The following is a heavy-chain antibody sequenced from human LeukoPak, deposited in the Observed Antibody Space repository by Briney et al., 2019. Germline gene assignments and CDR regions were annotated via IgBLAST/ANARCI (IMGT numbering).Heavy chain of an antibody. Sequence: SETLSLTCTVSGGSISSSSYYWGWIRQPPGKGLEWIGSIYYSGSTYYNPSLKSRVTISVDTSKNQFSLKLSSVTAADTAVYYCATHCYYDSSGYLPPLDYWGQGTLVTVSS. V-gene: IGHV4-39*01. CDR3: ATHCYYDSSGYLPPLDY. J-gene: IGHJ4*02. D-gene: IGHD3-22*01. CDR2: IYYSGST. CDR1: GGSISSSSYY.